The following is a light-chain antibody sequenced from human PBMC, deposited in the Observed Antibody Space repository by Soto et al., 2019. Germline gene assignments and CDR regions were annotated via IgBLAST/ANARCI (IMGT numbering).Light chain of an antibody. CDR2: GNT. Sequence: QSVLTQSPSVSGAPGQRVTISCTGSSSNIGAGHDVHWYQQLPGTAPKLLIYGNTNRPSGVPDRFSGSKSGTSASLAITGLQAEDEADYYCQSYDSSLSSLFFGGGTKLTVL. J-gene: IGLJ2*01. V-gene: IGLV1-40*01. CDR3: QSYDSSLSSLF. CDR1: SSNIGAGHD.